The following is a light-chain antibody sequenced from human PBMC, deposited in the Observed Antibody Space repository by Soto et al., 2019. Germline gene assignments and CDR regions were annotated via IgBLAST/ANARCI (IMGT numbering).Light chain of an antibody. V-gene: IGKV3-11*01. CDR1: QSVSRN. J-gene: IGKJ3*01. CDR2: DAS. CDR3: QLRSTGLS. Sequence: EIVLTQSPAILSLSPGERATLSCRASQSVSRNLDWYQHKPGQTPRLLIYDASNRATGIPVRLSGSGSGTDFTLTISSRQPVGFAVYYCQLRSTGLSFGPGTRWTSN.